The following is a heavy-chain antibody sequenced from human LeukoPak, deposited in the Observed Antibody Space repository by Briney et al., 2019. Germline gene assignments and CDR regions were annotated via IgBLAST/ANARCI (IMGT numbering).Heavy chain of an antibody. CDR2: IIPIFGIP. V-gene: IGHV1-69*04. CDR1: GGTFSNYG. J-gene: IGHJ4*02. CDR3: ARFIIKYYDSSDHYEPEYYFDY. D-gene: IGHD3-22*01. Sequence: SVKVSCKASGGTFSNYGITWVRQAPGQGLEWMGRIIPIFGIPNYAQKFLGRVTITADKSTSTAYMDLTGLRSEDTAVYYCARFIIKYYDSSDHYEPEYYFDYWGQGTLVTVSS.